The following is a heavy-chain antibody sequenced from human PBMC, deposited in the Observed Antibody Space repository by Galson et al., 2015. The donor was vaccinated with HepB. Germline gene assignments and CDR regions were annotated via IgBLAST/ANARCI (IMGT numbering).Heavy chain of an antibody. D-gene: IGHD6-13*01. V-gene: IGHV1-18*04. CDR2: ISAYNGNT. CDR1: GYTFTSYG. J-gene: IGHJ4*02. Sequence: SVKVSCKASGYTFTSYGISWVRQAPGQGLEWMGWISAYNGNTNYAQKLQGRVTMTTDTSTSTAYMELRSLRSEDTAVYYCARQLAAAGTGPFDYWGQGTLVTVSS. CDR3: ARQLAAAGTGPFDY.